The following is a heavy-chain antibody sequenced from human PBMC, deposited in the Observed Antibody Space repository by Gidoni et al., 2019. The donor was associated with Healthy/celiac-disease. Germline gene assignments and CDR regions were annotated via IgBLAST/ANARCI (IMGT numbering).Heavy chain of an antibody. J-gene: IGHJ5*02. CDR3: ARDRSGYSYGYGWFDP. V-gene: IGHV4-61*02. CDR1: GVSISSGSYY. CDR2: IYTSGST. D-gene: IGHD5-18*01. Sequence: QVQLQESGPGLVKPSQTLSLTCTVSGVSISSGSYYWSWIRQPAGKGLEWIGRIYTSGSTNYNPSLKSRVTISVDTSKNQFSLKLSSVTAADTAVYYCARDRSGYSYGYGWFDPWGQGTLVTVSS.